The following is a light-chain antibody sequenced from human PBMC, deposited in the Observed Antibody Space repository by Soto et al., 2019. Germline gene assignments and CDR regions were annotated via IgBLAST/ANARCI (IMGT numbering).Light chain of an antibody. CDR2: AAS. V-gene: IGKV1-39*01. J-gene: IGKJ1*01. CDR3: QQSYNTPWT. CDR1: QSISNY. Sequence: DTQMTQSPSSLSASVGKRDTITCRASQSISNYLNWYQQQPGKAPKLLIYAASSLQSGVPSRFSGSGSGTDFTLTISSLQPEDFATYYCQQSYNTPWTFGQGTKVDIK.